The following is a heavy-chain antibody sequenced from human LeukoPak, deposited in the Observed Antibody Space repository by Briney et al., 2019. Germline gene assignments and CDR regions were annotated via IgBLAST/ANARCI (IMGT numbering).Heavy chain of an antibody. CDR2: ISPRGTTR. V-gene: IGHV3-48*04. D-gene: IGHD3-16*01. J-gene: IGHJ6*03. Sequence: GGSLRLSCVASGFTFSTYNMNWVRQAPGKGLEWVSHISPRGTTRYYADSVKGRFTISRDNAKNSLYLKMSSLRVEDSAVYYCASFSIRTGEYYLDVWGKGTTVAVSS. CDR1: GFTFSTYN. CDR3: ASFSIRTGEYYLDV.